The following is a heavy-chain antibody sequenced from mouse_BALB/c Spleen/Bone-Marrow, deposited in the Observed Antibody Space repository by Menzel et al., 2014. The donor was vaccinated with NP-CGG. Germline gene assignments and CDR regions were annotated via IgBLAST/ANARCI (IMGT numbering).Heavy chain of an antibody. CDR3: APYYYGSSLFAY. Sequence: EVQLQQSGAELVKPGASVKLSCTASGFNIKDTYMHWVKQRPEQGLEWIGRIDPANGNTKYDPKFQGKATITADTSSNTAYLQLSSLTSEDTAVYYCAPYYYGSSLFAYWGQGTLVTVYA. V-gene: IGHV14-3*02. CDR1: GFNIKDTY. J-gene: IGHJ3*01. D-gene: IGHD1-1*01. CDR2: IDPANGNT.